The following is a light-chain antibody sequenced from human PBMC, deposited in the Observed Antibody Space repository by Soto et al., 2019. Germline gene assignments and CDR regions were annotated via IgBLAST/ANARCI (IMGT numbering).Light chain of an antibody. V-gene: IGKV3-11*01. J-gene: IGKJ5*01. CDR1: QSVHNF. Sequence: EFVLTPSPGTLSWCPGERAALSCKASQSVHNFLAWYQQKPGQAPRLLIYGASTRAAGIPDRFSGSWSRTDFTLTISSLEPEDFAVCYGQQRSNWPPITFGQGTRLEIK. CDR2: GAS. CDR3: QQRSNWPPIT.